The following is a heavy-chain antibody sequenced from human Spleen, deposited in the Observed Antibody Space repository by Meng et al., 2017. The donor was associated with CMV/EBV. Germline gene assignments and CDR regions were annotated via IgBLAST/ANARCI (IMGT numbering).Heavy chain of an antibody. V-gene: IGHV1-18*01. J-gene: IGHJ6*02. CDR2: ISVFSGET. CDR3: ARVRGRGHYYYGMDV. Sequence: ASVKVSCKASNYSFINYDIGWVRQAPGQGLEWMGWISVFSGETKYTQKVEGRVSMTTDTSTSTAYMELRSLRSDDTAVYYCARVRGRGHYYYGMDVWGQGTTVTVSS. CDR1: NYSFINYD. D-gene: IGHD1-26*01.